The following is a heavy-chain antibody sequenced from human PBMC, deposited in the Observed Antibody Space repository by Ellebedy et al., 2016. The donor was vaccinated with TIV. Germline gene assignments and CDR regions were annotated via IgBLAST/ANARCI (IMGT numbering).Heavy chain of an antibody. D-gene: IGHD4-17*01. Sequence: GESLKISXATSGFAFRSYWLHWVRQAPGKGLVFVSRIKGDGSISYADSVRGRFTVSRDNSKNTLHLQINSLTVEDTAVYYCARDDLSFATVSSFQSWGQGTLVTVSS. V-gene: IGHV3-74*01. CDR1: GFAFRSYW. CDR2: IKGDGSI. J-gene: IGHJ4*02. CDR3: ARDDLSFATVSSFQS.